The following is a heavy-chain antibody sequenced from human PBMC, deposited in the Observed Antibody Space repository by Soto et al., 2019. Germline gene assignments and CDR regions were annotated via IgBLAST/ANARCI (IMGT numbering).Heavy chain of an antibody. J-gene: IGHJ6*02. CDR3: ARVMSSDYDLWSGYYTEYGMNV. Sequence: GASVKVSCKASGYTFTGYYMHWVRQAPGQGLEWMGWINPNSGGTNYAQKFQGRVTMTRDTSISTAYMELSRLRSDGTAVYYCARVMSSDYDLWSGYYTEYGMNVWGQGTTVTVSS. D-gene: IGHD3-3*01. V-gene: IGHV1-2*02. CDR2: INPNSGGT. CDR1: GYTFTGYY.